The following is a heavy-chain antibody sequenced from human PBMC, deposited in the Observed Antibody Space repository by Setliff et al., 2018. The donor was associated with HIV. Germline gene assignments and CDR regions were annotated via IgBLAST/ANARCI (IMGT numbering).Heavy chain of an antibody. CDR2: INPDMGDT. V-gene: IGHV1-2*06. CDR3: ARQDIPTGYNLFDY. CDR1: GYKFTGHH. D-gene: IGHD3-9*01. J-gene: IGHJ4*02. Sequence: ASVKVSCKASGYKFTGHHIQWMRQAPGQGLEWMGRINPDMGDTQYAQKFQGRIIMTRDTSINTVYMELSSLTSDDTALYYCARQDIPTGYNLFDYWGQGTQVTVSS.